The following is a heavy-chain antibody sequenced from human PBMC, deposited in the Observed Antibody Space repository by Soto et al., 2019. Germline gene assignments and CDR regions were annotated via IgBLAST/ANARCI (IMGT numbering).Heavy chain of an antibody. Sequence: SETLSLTCTVSDGTIASGGYYWNWIRQHPGKGLEWIGCIYYTGSTAYNPPLEGRVTISIDTSKKQFSLKLSSVTAADTAVYYCAQVRGVTLNWFDPWGQGTLVTVSS. CDR2: IYYTGST. D-gene: IGHD3-10*01. V-gene: IGHV4-30-4*08. J-gene: IGHJ5*02. CDR1: DGTIASGGYY. CDR3: AQVRGVTLNWFDP.